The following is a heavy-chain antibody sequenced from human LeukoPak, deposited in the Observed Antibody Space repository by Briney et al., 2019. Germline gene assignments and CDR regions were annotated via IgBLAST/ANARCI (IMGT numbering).Heavy chain of an antibody. D-gene: IGHD4-17*01. J-gene: IGHJ4*02. Sequence: ASVKVSCKASGYTFTSYHMNWVRQATGQGLEYMGWMDPKTGNTYFAQKFQGRVTMTRDTSISTAYMELSSLRSEDTAVYYCARDVYGARDYWGQGTLATVSS. CDR2: MDPKTGNT. CDR1: GYTFTSYH. V-gene: IGHV1-8*01. CDR3: ARDVYGARDY.